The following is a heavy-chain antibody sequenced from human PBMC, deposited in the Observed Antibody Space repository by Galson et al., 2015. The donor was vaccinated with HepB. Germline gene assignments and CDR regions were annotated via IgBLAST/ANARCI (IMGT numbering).Heavy chain of an antibody. D-gene: IGHD2-8*01. J-gene: IGHJ5*02. CDR2: VSTSGST. CDR3: ARDWGDIVLMGYEGVTSNWFDP. Sequence: SETLSLTCTVSGGSINSYYWSWIRQPAGKGLEWIGRVSTSGSTNSNPSLKSRLTMSVDTSQNQFSLRLSSVTAVDTAVYYCARDWGDIVLMGYEGVTSNWFDPWGQGTLVTVSS. CDR1: GGSINSYY. V-gene: IGHV4-4*07.